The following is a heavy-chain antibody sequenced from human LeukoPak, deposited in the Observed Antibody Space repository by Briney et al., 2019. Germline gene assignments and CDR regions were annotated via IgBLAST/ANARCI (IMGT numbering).Heavy chain of an antibody. CDR3: ARASRTSFDY. CDR1: GGSISSGSYY. Sequence: SETLSLTCTVSGGSISSGSYYWRWIRQPAGKGLEWIGRIYTSGSTNYNPSLKSRVTISVDTSKNQFSRKLSSVTAAGTAVYYCARASRTSFDYWGQGTLVTVSS. V-gene: IGHV4-61*02. J-gene: IGHJ4*02. D-gene: IGHD2-2*01. CDR2: IYTSGST.